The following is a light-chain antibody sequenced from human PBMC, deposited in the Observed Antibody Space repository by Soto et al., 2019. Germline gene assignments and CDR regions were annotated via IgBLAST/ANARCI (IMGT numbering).Light chain of an antibody. CDR2: GAS. J-gene: IGKJ1*01. CDR3: QHYHSDPWT. V-gene: IGKV1-5*01. Sequence: DIPMTQSPSTLSASVGDRVTITCRASQSIRSWLAWYQWKPGKAHKLLIYGASSLESGVPLRFSGSGSGTECTLTIISLQPDDFATYYCQHYHSDPWTFGQGTKVEVK. CDR1: QSIRSW.